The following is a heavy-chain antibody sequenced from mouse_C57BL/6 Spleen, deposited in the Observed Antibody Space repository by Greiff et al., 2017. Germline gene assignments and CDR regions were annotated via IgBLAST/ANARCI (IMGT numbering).Heavy chain of an antibody. V-gene: IGHV1-55*01. CDR2: IYPGSGST. Sequence: QVQLQQPGAELVKPGASVKMSCKASGYTFTSYWITWVKQRPGQGLEWIGDIYPGSGSTNYNEKFKGKATLTVDTSSSTAYMQLSSLTSEDSAVYYCARSSMVTTEYYLNDWGQGTTLTVSS. CDR1: GYTFTSYW. D-gene: IGHD2-2*01. J-gene: IGHJ2*01. CDR3: ARSSMVTTEYYLND.